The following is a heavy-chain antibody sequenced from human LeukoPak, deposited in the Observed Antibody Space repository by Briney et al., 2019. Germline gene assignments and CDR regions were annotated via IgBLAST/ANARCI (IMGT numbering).Heavy chain of an antibody. V-gene: IGHV1-18*01. J-gene: IGHJ3*02. Sequence: ASVTVSCKASGYTFTSYGISWVRQAPGQGLEWMGWISAYNGNTNYAQKLQGRVTMTTDTSTSTAYMELRSLRSDDTAVYYCARDWLRYSSSRSAFDIWGQGTMVTVSS. D-gene: IGHD6-6*01. CDR2: ISAYNGNT. CDR3: ARDWLRYSSSRSAFDI. CDR1: GYTFTSYG.